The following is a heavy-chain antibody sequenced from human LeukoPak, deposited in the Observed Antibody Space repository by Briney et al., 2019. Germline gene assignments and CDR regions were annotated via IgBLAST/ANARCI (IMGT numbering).Heavy chain of an antibody. V-gene: IGHV3-7*03. CDR1: GFTFSSYW. CDR2: IKQDGSEK. J-gene: IGHJ4*02. Sequence: GGSLRLSCAASGFTFSSYWMTWVHQAPGKGLEWVANIKQDGSEKYYVDSVKGRITISRDNAKNSLCLQMNSLRAEDTAVYYCARTHPFDYWGQGTLVTVSS. CDR3: ARTHPFDY.